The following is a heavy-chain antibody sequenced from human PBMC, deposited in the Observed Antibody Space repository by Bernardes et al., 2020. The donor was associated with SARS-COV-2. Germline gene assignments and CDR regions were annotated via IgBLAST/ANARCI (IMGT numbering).Heavy chain of an antibody. Sequence: SETLSLTCTVSGCSINSYYWSWIRQPAGKGLEWIGRIDTSGSTNYNPSLKSRVTMSVDMSKNQFSLRLSSVTAADTAVYYCARVVPYTSSSYYFDYWGQGTLVTVSS. CDR2: IDTSGST. CDR1: GCSINSYY. CDR3: ARVVPYTSSSYYFDY. J-gene: IGHJ4*02. D-gene: IGHD6-6*01. V-gene: IGHV4-4*07.